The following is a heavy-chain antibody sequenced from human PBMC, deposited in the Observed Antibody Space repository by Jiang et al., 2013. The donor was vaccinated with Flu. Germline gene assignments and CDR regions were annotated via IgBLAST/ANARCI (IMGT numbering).Heavy chain of an antibody. D-gene: IGHD3-22*01. V-gene: IGHV4-38-2*01. CDR2: IYHSGST. CDR1: GYSISSGYY. CDR3: ARVVTMIVVVTYFDY. Sequence: PGLVKPSETLSLTCAVSGYSISSGYYWGWIRQPPGKGLEWIGSIYHSGSTYYNPSLKSRVTISVDTSKNQFSLKLSSVTAADTAVYYCARVVTMIVVVTYFDYWGQGTLVTVSS. J-gene: IGHJ4*02.